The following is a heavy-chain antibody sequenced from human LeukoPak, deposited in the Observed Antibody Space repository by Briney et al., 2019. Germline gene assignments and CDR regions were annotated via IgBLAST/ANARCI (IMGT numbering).Heavy chain of an antibody. CDR3: ARDYTSGSYVDY. J-gene: IGHJ4*02. CDR1: GFTFSNSW. V-gene: IGHV3-7*01. Sequence: GGTLRLSCAASGFTFSNSWISWVRQAPGKGLEWVANIKHDGSEKYYVDSVRGRFTISRDNAKNSLYLQVNSLRAEDTAVYYCARDYTSGSYVDYWGQGTLATVSS. D-gene: IGHD3-10*01. CDR2: IKHDGSEK.